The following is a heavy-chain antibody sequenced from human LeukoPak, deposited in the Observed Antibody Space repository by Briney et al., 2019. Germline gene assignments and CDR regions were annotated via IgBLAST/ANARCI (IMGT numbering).Heavy chain of an antibody. D-gene: IGHD1-20*01. J-gene: IGHJ4*02. Sequence: RGSLRLSCAASGVTFSSYSMNWVRQAPGKGLEWVSSISSSSSYIYYADSVKGRFTISRDNAKNSVYLQMNSLRAEDTAVYYCARGGFNWNDPIDYWGQGTLVNVSS. CDR2: ISSSSSYI. CDR3: ARGGFNWNDPIDY. CDR1: GVTFSSYS. V-gene: IGHV3-21*01.